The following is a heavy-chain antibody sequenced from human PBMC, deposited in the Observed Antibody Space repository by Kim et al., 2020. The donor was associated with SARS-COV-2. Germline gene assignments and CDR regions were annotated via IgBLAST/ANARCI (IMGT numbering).Heavy chain of an antibody. CDR2: INNDGSST. Sequence: GGSLRLSCAASGFTFSSYWMHWVRQAPGKGLVWVSRINNDGSSTSYADSVKGRFTISRDNAKNTLYLQMNSLRAEDTAVYYCARGPSDVDGYWGQGTLVTVSS. D-gene: IGHD2-15*01. CDR1: GFTFSSYW. J-gene: IGHJ4*02. V-gene: IGHV3-74*01. CDR3: ARGPSDVDGY.